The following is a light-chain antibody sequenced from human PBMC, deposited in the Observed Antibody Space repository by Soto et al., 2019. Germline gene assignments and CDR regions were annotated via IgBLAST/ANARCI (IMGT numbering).Light chain of an antibody. J-gene: IGLJ2*01. V-gene: IGLV2-14*01. CDR2: EVS. Sequence: QSALTQPASVSGSPGQSITISCTGISSDIGGYKYVSWYQQHPGKAPKLMIFEVSNRPSGVSNRFSGSKSGNTASLTISGLQADDEADYYCSSYTSSGTLVVFGGGTKLTVL. CDR3: SSYTSSGTLVV. CDR1: SSDIGGYKY.